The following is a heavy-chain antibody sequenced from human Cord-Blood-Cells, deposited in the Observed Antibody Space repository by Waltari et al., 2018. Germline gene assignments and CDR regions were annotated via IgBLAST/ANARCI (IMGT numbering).Heavy chain of an antibody. D-gene: IGHD3-10*01. CDR3: ARGEWFRELSA. J-gene: IGHJ5*02. CDR2: IIPSFGTA. Sequence: QVQLVQSGAEVKKPGSSVKVSCKASGGTFSSYAISWVRQAPGQGLEWMGGIIPSFGTANYAQKFQGRGTITAEKSTSTAYMELSSLRSEDTAVYYCARGEWFRELSAWGQGTLVTVSS. V-gene: IGHV1-69*06. CDR1: GGTFSSYA.